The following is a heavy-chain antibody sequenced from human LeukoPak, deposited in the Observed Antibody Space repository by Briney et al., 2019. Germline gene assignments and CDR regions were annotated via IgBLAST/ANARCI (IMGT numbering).Heavy chain of an antibody. J-gene: IGHJ3*02. V-gene: IGHV1-69*04. CDR3: ATDYGSGSYGHDAFDI. CDR2: IIPILGIA. CDR1: GGTFSSYA. Sequence: GASVKVSCKASGGTFSSYAISWVRQAPGQGLEWRGRIIPILGIANYAQKFQGRVTITADKSTSTAYMELSSLRSEDTAVYYCATDYGSGSYGHDAFDIWGQGTMVTVSS. D-gene: IGHD3-10*01.